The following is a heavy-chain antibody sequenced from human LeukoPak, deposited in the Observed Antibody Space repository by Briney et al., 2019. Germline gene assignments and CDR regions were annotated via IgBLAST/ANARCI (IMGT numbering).Heavy chain of an antibody. CDR1: GYTFTGYY. D-gene: IGHD3-22*01. V-gene: IGHV1-18*04. J-gene: IGHJ4*02. CDR2: ISAQYGHT. Sequence: ASVTVSFKASGYTFTGYYMHWVRQAPGQGLEWMGWISAQYGHTSYAQKFEGRVTMTTDTSTNTVYLELGSLKSDDTAVYYCARDDDSSLDYWGQGTLVAVSS. CDR3: ARDDDSSLDY.